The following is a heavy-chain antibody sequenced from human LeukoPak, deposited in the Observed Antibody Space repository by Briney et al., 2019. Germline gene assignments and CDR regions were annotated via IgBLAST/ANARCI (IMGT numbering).Heavy chain of an antibody. V-gene: IGHV3-9*01. CDR1: GGSISSGGYS. CDR2: ISWNSGSI. J-gene: IGHJ5*02. CDR3: AGRDWFDP. Sequence: LSLTCAVSGGSISSGGYSWSWIRQPPGKGLEWVSGISWNSGSIGYADSVKGRFTISRDNAKNSLYLQMNSLRAEDTALYYCAGRDWFDPWGQGTLVTVSS.